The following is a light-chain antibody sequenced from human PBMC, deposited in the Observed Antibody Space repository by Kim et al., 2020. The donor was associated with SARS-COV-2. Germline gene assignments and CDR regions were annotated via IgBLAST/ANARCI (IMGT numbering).Light chain of an antibody. J-gene: IGLJ3*02. Sequence: KKVTIPCTRSSGPIASDYVQWYLQRPGSAPITVIYDDNQRPSGVPDRFSGSIDSSSNSASLTISGLKTEDEGEYFCQSYDSSNHWVFGGGTQLTVL. V-gene: IGLV6-57*03. CDR3: QSYDSSNHWV. CDR2: DDN. CDR1: SGPIASDY.